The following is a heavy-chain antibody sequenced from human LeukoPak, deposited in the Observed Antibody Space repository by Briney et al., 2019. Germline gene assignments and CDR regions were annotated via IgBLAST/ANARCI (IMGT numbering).Heavy chain of an antibody. CDR3: ARGYCTSTSCYNDY. D-gene: IGHD2-2*02. CDR1: GFTVSSNY. J-gene: IGHJ4*02. CDR2: IYSGGST. Sequence: GGSLRLSCAASGFTVSSNYMSWVRQAPGKGLEWVSVIYSGGSTYYADSVKGRFTISRDNSKNTLYLQMNSLRTEDTAVYSCARGYCTSTSCYNDYWGQGTLVTVSS. V-gene: IGHV3-53*05.